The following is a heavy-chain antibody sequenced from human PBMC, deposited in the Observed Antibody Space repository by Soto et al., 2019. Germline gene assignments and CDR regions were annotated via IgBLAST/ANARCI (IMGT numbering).Heavy chain of an antibody. J-gene: IGHJ4*02. D-gene: IGHD3-3*01. CDR3: ARDHYDFCSGYDFDS. Sequence: QVQLVQSGTEVQKPGASVNISCKASGYTFSLYEIHWVRQAPGQSLEWMGHIKPGNGETTLSQKFQGRVTITRDTSASTVYMEMSSLTSEDTAVYYCARDHYDFCSGYDFDSWGQGTLLTVSS. V-gene: IGHV1-3*01. CDR1: GYTFSLYE. CDR2: IKPGNGET.